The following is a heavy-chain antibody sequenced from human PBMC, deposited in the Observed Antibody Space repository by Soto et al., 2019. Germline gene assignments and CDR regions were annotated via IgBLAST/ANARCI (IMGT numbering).Heavy chain of an antibody. Sequence: SETLSLTCTVTGDSISSRSYYWGWIRQPPGKGLEWIGSIYYSGSTYNNPSLRSRVSMSIDTSKDQFSLKLKSVTAADTALYFCARQRTSVVTRAYFDVWGPGSLVTVSS. CDR1: GDSISSRSYY. J-gene: IGHJ4*02. D-gene: IGHD2-21*02. CDR2: IYYSGST. V-gene: IGHV4-39*01. CDR3: ARQRTSVVTRAYFDV.